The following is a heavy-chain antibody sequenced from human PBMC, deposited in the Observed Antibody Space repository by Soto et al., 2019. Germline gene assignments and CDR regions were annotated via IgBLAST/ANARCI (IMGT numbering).Heavy chain of an antibody. J-gene: IGHJ4*02. CDR1: GFIFRNYD. Sequence: GESLKISCAASGFIFRNYDMHWVRQSIGKGLEWVSAVGPSGDTYYPGSVKGRFTISRENAKNSLYLQMNSLRTGDTAVYYCARGQSDSLAYFDYWGQGILVTVSS. D-gene: IGHD3-3*01. CDR2: VGPSGDT. CDR3: ARGQSDSLAYFDY. V-gene: IGHV3-13*01.